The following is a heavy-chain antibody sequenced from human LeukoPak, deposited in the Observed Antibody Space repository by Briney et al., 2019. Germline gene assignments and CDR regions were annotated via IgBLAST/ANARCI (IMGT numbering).Heavy chain of an antibody. D-gene: IGHD4-17*01. V-gene: IGHV1-46*01. CDR1: GYTFTSYY. Sequence: ASVKVSCKASGYTFTSYYMHWVRQAPGQGLEWMGIINPSGGSTSYAQKFQGRVTMTRDASTSTVYMELSSLRSEDTAVYYCARAGAHDYGDYKFWFDPWGQGTLVTVSS. J-gene: IGHJ5*02. CDR2: INPSGGST. CDR3: ARAGAHDYGDYKFWFDP.